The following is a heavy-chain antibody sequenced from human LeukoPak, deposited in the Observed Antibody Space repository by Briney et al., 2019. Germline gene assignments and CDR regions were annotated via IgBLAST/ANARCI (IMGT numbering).Heavy chain of an antibody. J-gene: IGHJ5*02. Sequence: SGPTLVEPTQTLTLTCTFSGFSLSTSGVGVGWIRQPPGKALEWLALIYWGDDKRYSPSLNGRLTITKDTSKNQVVLTMTNMDPVDTATYYCAYRPYSSSWYTYNWFDPWGQGTLVTVSS. CDR3: AYRPYSSSWYTYNWFDP. D-gene: IGHD6-13*01. V-gene: IGHV2-5*02. CDR2: IYWGDDK. CDR1: GFSLSTSGVG.